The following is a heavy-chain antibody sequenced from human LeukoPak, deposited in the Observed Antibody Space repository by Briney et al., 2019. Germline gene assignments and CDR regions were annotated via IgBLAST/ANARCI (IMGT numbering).Heavy chain of an antibody. CDR1: GFTFSNYA. Sequence: GGSLRLSCAASGFTFSNYAMSWVRQAPGKGLEWVSAVSGSGGNTYYADSVKGRFTISRDNAKNSLYLQMNSLRAEDTAVYYCARVPEPYPNDYYYGMDVWGQGTTVTVSS. J-gene: IGHJ6*02. CDR3: ARVPEPYPNDYYYGMDV. V-gene: IGHV3-23*01. D-gene: IGHD1-14*01. CDR2: VSGSGGNT.